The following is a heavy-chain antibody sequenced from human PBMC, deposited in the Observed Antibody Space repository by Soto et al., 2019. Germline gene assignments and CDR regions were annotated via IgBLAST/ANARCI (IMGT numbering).Heavy chain of an antibody. D-gene: IGHD2-15*01. CDR3: AGAPRGGYSLFDI. Sequence: GGSLRLSCRASGFTFANFAVTWVRQAPGKGLEWVSVIYSGGSTYYADSVKGRFTISRDNSKNTLYLQMNSLRAEDTAVYYCAGAPRGGYSLFDIWGKGKMVPVSS. CDR2: IYSGGST. V-gene: IGHV3-66*01. J-gene: IGHJ3*02. CDR1: GFTFANFA.